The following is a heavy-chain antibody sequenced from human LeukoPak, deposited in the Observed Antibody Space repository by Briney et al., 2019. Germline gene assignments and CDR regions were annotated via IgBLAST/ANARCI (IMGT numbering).Heavy chain of an antibody. CDR3: ASVRDYYGSGSYYNLFDP. J-gene: IGHJ5*02. D-gene: IGHD3-10*01. V-gene: IGHV4-31*03. CDR2: IYYSGST. CDR1: GGSISSGGYY. Sequence: SETLSLTCTVSGGSISSGGYYWSWIRQHPGKGLEWIGYIYYSGSTYYNPSLKSRVTIPVDTSKNQFSLKLSSVTAADTAVYYCASVRDYYGSGSYYNLFDPWGQGTLVTVSS.